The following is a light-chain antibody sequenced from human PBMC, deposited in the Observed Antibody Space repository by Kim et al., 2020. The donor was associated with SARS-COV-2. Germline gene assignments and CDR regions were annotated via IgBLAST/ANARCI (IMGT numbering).Light chain of an antibody. CDR1: SSDIGSYNR. J-gene: IGLJ1*01. V-gene: IGLV2-18*02. Sequence: GESFTISCTGRSSDIGSYNRVSWYQQPPGTAPKLILYEVIYRPSGVPDRFSASKSDITASLTISGLQAEDEADYYCASYTSSSTYVFGTGTKVTVL. CDR3: ASYTSSSTYV. CDR2: EVI.